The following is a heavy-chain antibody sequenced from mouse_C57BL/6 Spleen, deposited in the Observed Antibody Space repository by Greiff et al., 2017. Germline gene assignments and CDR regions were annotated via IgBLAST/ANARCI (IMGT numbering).Heavy chain of an antibody. J-gene: IGHJ3*01. V-gene: IGHV1-74*01. Sequence: QVQLQQPGAELVKPGASVKVSCKASGYTFTSYWMHWVKQRPGQGLEWIGRIHPSDSDTNYNQKFKGKATLTVYKSSSTAYMQLSSLTSEDSAVYYCATGDGYFFWFAYWGQGTLVTVSA. CDR1: GYTFTSYW. CDR2: IHPSDSDT. D-gene: IGHD2-3*01. CDR3: ATGDGYFFWFAY.